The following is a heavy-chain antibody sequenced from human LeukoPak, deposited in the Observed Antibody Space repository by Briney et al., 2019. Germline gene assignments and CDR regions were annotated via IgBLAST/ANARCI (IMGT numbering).Heavy chain of an antibody. D-gene: IGHD6-19*01. CDR2: ISYDGSNK. V-gene: IGHV3-30-3*01. CDR1: GFTFSSYA. CDR3: ARTYSSGCQDY. J-gene: IGHJ4*02. Sequence: GRSLRLSCVASGFTFSSYAMHWVRQAPGKGLEWVAVISYDGSNKYYADSVKGRFTISRDNSKNTLYLQMNSLRAEDTAVYYCARTYSSGCQDYWGQGTLVTVSS.